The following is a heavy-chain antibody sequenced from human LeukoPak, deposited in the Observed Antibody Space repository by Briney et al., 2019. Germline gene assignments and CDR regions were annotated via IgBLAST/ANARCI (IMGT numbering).Heavy chain of an antibody. Sequence: ASVKVSCKASGYTFTSYYMHWVRQAPGQGLEWMGWINPNSGGTNYAQKFQGRVTMTRDTSISTAYMELSRLRSDDTAVYYCARDDRRFGELKAWGQGTLVTVSS. D-gene: IGHD3-10*01. CDR3: ARDDRRFGELKA. V-gene: IGHV1-2*02. CDR2: INPNSGGT. J-gene: IGHJ5*02. CDR1: GYTFTSYY.